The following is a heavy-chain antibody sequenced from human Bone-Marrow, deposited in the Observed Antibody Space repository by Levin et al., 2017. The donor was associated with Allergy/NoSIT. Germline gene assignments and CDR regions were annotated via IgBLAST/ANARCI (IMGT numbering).Heavy chain of an antibody. J-gene: IGHJ2*01. D-gene: IGHD2-2*01. V-gene: IGHV3-23*01. CDR3: AKGLSMRYFFDL. CDR2: VSATGERA. CDR1: GITFNRYA. Sequence: PGGSLRLSCEASGITFNRYAMSWVRQAPGRGLEWISTVSATGERAYYADSVKGRFTVSRDDSKYTLQMNSLRAEDTAVYYCAKGLSMRYFFDLWGRGTLVTVSS.